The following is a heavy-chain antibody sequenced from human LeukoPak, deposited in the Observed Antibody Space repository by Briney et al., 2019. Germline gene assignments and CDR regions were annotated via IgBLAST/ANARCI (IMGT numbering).Heavy chain of an antibody. CDR2: IYYTGST. Sequence: SETLSLTCTVSGGSIDDYYWSWIRQPPGKGLEWIGYIYYTGSTSYNPSLQSRLTISIDTSKTQFSLRLTSVTAADAAVYFCARGVTQWGQGTLVTVSS. J-gene: IGHJ4*02. D-gene: IGHD2-21*02. CDR3: ARGVTQ. V-gene: IGHV4-59*01. CDR1: GGSIDDYY.